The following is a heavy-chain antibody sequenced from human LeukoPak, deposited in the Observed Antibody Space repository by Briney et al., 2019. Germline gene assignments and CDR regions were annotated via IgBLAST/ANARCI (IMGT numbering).Heavy chain of an antibody. CDR3: ARDQGDGIAAAGSRRAFDI. V-gene: IGHV1-8*01. J-gene: IGHJ3*02. CDR1: GYTFTSYD. Sequence: ASVKVSCKASGYTFTSYDINWVRQATGQGLEWMGWMNPNSGNTGYAQKFQGRVTMTRNTSISTAYMELSSLRSDDTAVYYCARDQGDGIAAAGSRRAFDIWGQGTMVTVSS. CDR2: MNPNSGNT. D-gene: IGHD6-13*01.